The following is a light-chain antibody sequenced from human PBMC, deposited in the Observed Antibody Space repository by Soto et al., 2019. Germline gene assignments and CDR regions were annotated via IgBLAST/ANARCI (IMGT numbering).Light chain of an antibody. CDR1: QSISVW. Sequence: DIQMTQSPSTLSASVGDRITIPCRASQSISVWLAWYQQKPGKAPNLLIYTASSLQSGVPSRFSGSGSGTDFTLTIDGLQPEDFATYYCQQAASFPITFGQGTRLEIK. CDR2: TAS. CDR3: QQAASFPIT. J-gene: IGKJ5*01. V-gene: IGKV1-12*01.